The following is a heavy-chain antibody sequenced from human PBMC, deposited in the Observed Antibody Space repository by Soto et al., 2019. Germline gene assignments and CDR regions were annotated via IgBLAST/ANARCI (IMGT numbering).Heavy chain of an antibody. CDR3: ASRYLY. V-gene: IGHV4-30-4*01. D-gene: IGHD3-16*02. J-gene: IGHJ4*02. CDR2: IDPSGST. Sequence: SETLSLTCTVSGDSISNGDYYWSWIRQPPGRGLEWIGYIDPSGSTYYNPSLKSRLTMSVDMSKNQLSLRLTSVTAADTAVYYCASRYLYWGQGLLVTVSS. CDR1: GDSISNGDYY.